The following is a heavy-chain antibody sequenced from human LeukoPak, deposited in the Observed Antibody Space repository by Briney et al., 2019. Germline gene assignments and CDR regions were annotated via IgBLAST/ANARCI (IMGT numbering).Heavy chain of an antibody. Sequence: SETLSFTCTVSGGSMSSYYWSWIRQPPGKGLEWIGYIYYSGSTNYNPSLKSRVTISVDTSKNQFSLKLSSVTAADTAVYYCARADFWSAQSTNGMDVWGQGTTVTVSS. D-gene: IGHD3-3*01. J-gene: IGHJ6*02. CDR2: IYYSGST. CDR3: ARADFWSAQSTNGMDV. CDR1: GGSMSSYY. V-gene: IGHV4-59*01.